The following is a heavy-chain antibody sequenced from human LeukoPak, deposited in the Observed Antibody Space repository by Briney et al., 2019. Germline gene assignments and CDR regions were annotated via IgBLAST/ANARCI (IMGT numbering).Heavy chain of an antibody. V-gene: IGHV4-39*01. Sequence: SETLSLTCTVSGDSISSGRNYWAWIRQSPLGLEWIASVYYSGRTDYNPSPQSRVSVSVDRSKNQVSLKLYSVTAADTAMYYCARHLSGSAMAHYFDFWGQGTAVTVSS. J-gene: IGHJ4*02. CDR3: ARHLSGSAMAHYFDF. CDR1: GDSISSGRNY. CDR2: VYYSGRT. D-gene: IGHD2-2*01.